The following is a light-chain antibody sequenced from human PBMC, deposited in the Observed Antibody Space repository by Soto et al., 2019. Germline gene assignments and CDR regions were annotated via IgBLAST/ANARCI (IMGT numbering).Light chain of an antibody. J-gene: IGKJ5*01. V-gene: IGKV3-11*01. CDR3: QQRSNWPPIT. CDR1: QSVSSY. CDR2: DAS. Sequence: IVLTQSPATLSLTPRERATLSCRASQSVSSYLAWYQQKPGQAPRLLIYDASNRATVIPARFSGSGSGTDFTLTISSLEPEDFAVYYCQQRSNWPPITIGQGTRLE.